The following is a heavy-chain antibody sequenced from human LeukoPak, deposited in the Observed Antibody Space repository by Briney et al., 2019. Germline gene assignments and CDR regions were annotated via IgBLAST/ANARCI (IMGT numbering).Heavy chain of an antibody. CDR2: ISSSSSTI. V-gene: IGHV3-48*02. CDR3: ARDDSSGYFPRY. J-gene: IGHJ4*02. Sequence: GGSLRLSCAASGFTVSSNYMTWVRQAPGKGLEWVSYISSSSSTIYYADSVKGRFTISRDNAKNSLYLQMNSLRDEDTAVYYCARDDSSGYFPRYWGQGTLVTVSS. CDR1: GFTVSSNY. D-gene: IGHD3-22*01.